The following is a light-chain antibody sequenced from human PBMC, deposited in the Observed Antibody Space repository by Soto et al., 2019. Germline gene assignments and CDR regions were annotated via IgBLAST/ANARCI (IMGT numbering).Light chain of an antibody. V-gene: IGKV1-5*01. J-gene: IGKJ1*01. CDR3: QHYNSYSEA. CDR1: QSISNW. CDR2: HAS. Sequence: DIQMTQSPSTLSGSVGDRVTITCRASQSISNWLAWYQQKPGTAPKXLIYHASTLESGVPSRFSGSGSGTELTITISSLQPDDGETYDGQHYNSYSEAFGQGTKVDIK.